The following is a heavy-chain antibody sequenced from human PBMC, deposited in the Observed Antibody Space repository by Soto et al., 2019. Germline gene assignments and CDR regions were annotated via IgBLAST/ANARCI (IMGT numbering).Heavy chain of an antibody. CDR2: IYYTGNT. Sequence: QLQLQESGPGLVKPAETLSLTCAVSGASVSSNSYYWGWIRQTPGKGLEWIGTIYYTGNTYQNPSLKSRVPISMDTYVNQFSLKLRSVTAADTAVYYCASRTSIQLWFDYWGQGALVTVSS. J-gene: IGHJ4*02. V-gene: IGHV4-39*01. CDR1: GASVSSNSYY. D-gene: IGHD5-18*01. CDR3: ASRTSIQLWFDY.